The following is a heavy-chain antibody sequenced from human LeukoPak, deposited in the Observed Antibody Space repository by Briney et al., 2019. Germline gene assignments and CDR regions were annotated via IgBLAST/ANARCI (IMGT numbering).Heavy chain of an antibody. Sequence: ASVEVSCKAAGYTFTSYGISWVRQAPGQGLEWMGWISAYNGNTNYAQKLQGRVTMTTDTSTSTAYMELRSLRSDDTAVYYCARVSHSSERYDYWGQGTLVTVSS. J-gene: IGHJ4*02. D-gene: IGHD6-25*01. CDR2: ISAYNGNT. V-gene: IGHV1-18*01. CDR3: ARVSHSSERYDY. CDR1: GYTFTSYG.